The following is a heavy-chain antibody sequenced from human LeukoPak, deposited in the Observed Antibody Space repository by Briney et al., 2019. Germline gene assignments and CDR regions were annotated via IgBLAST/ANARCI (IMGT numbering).Heavy chain of an antibody. CDR3: AKAVLKVYYDFWSGYYSDAFDI. CDR1: GFTFSSYA. CDR2: ISGSDGST. Sequence: GGSLRLSCAASGFTFSSYAMSWVRQAPGKGLEWVSAISGSDGSTYYADSVKGRFTISRDNSKNTLYLQMNSLRAEDTAVYYCAKAVLKVYYDFWSGYYSDAFDIWGQGTMVTVSS. V-gene: IGHV3-23*01. J-gene: IGHJ3*02. D-gene: IGHD3-3*01.